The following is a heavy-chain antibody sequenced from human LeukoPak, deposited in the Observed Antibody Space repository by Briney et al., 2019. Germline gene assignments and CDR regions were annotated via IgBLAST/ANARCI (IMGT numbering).Heavy chain of an antibody. Sequence: GGSLSLSCAASGFTFSSYGMHWVRQAPGKGLEWVAVISHDGSNEYYADFVKGRFTISRDNSKNTLYLQMNSLRAEDTAVYYCAKDRLAVAGTLILDYWGQGTLVTVSS. CDR2: ISHDGSNE. J-gene: IGHJ4*02. CDR1: GFTFSSYG. CDR3: AKDRLAVAGTLILDY. D-gene: IGHD6-19*01. V-gene: IGHV3-30*18.